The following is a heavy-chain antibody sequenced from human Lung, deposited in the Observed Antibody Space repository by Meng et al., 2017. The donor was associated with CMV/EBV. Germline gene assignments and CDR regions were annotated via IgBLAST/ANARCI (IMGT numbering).Heavy chain of an antibody. J-gene: IGHJ5*02. CDR3: AHLAWIQLWCLDL. CDR2: IYWDDDK. CDR1: GFSLRTSGVG. Sequence: ITWQVFGPTLVKPRQALWVSCTFSGFSLRTSGVGVGWIRESPGKALEWLALIYWDDDKRYSPSLKSRPTITKDTSKNQVVLTMTNMDPVDKATYYCAHLAWIQLWCLDLWGQGTLVTVSS. V-gene: IGHV2-5*02. D-gene: IGHD5-18*01.